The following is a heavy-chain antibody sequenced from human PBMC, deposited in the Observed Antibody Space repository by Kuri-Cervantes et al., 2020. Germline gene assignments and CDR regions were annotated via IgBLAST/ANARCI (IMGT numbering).Heavy chain of an antibody. V-gene: IGHV4-39*07. CDR2: IYYSGST. J-gene: IGHJ6*02. Sequence: SETLSLTCTVSGGSISSSSYYWGWIRQPPGKGLEWIGSIYYSGSTYYNPSLKSRVTISVDTSKNQFSLKLSSVTAADTAVYYCASMLRYSSSWYQDYYYGMDVWGQGTTVTVSS. CDR3: ASMLRYSSSWYQDYYYGMDV. D-gene: IGHD6-13*01. CDR1: GGSISSSSYY.